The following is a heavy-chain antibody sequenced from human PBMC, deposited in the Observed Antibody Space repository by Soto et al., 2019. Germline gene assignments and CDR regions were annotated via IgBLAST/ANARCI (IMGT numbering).Heavy chain of an antibody. D-gene: IGHD4-17*01. Sequence: GGSLRLSCATFEFTFSAYWMSWVRQAPGKGLEWVANIRQDGGEKYYVDSVKGRFTISRDNAKNSVYLQMNSLRVEDTAIYYCASEYGDHLKFFGYWAPGTLVTVSA. J-gene: IGHJ4*02. CDR2: IRQDGGEK. V-gene: IGHV3-7*01. CDR1: EFTFSAYW. CDR3: ASEYGDHLKFFGY.